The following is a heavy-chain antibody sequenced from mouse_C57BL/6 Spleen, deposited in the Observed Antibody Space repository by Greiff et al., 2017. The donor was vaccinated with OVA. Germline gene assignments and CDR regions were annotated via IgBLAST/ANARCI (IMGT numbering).Heavy chain of an antibody. D-gene: IGHD2-4*01. Sequence: VQPQQSGPELVKPGASVKLSCQASGYTFTSHDINRGKQRPGQGLEWVGWIYPREGSTKYNEKFKGKATLTVNTSSSTEDMELHSLTSEDSAVYFCARDDYDPLAYWGQGTLVTVSA. CDR2: IYPREGST. CDR1: GYTFTSHD. CDR3: ARDDYDPLAY. J-gene: IGHJ3*01. V-gene: IGHV1-85*01.